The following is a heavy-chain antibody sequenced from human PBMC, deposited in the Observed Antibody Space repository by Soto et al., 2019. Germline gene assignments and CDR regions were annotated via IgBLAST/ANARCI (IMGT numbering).Heavy chain of an antibody. Sequence: ASVKVSCKASGYTFTSYGINWVRQAPGQGLEWMGWISAYNGNTNYAQKLQGRATMTTDTSTSTAYMELRSLRSDDTAVYYCARDWSPYTYGYDYFDYWGQGTLVTVSS. J-gene: IGHJ4*02. V-gene: IGHV1-18*01. CDR1: GYTFTSYG. CDR3: ARDWSPYTYGYDYFDY. CDR2: ISAYNGNT. D-gene: IGHD5-18*01.